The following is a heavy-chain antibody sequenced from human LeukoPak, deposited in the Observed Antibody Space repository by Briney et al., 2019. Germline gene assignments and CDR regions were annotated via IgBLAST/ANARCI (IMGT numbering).Heavy chain of an antibody. CDR2: MNPNSDNT. CDR3: ARGRSGYEQSYYYYYMDV. V-gene: IGHV1-8*03. Sequence: ASVKVSCKASGYTFTSYDINCVRQATGQGLEWMGWMNPNSDNTGYAQKFQDRVTITRNTSISTAYMELSSLRSEDTAVYYCARGRSGYEQSYYYYYMDVWGKGTTVTVSS. D-gene: IGHD5-12*01. J-gene: IGHJ6*03. CDR1: GYTFTSYD.